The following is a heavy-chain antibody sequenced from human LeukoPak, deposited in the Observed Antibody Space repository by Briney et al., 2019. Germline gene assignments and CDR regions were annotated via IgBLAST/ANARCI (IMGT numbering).Heavy chain of an antibody. Sequence: PGGSLRLSCAASGFTFSDYGIHWVRRAPGKGLEWVAVIWSDGSNKYYADSVKGRFTISRDNSKNTLYLQMNSLRAEDTAVYYCARDAFAGTCDYWGQGTLVTVSS. CDR3: ARDAFAGTCDY. V-gene: IGHV3-33*01. CDR1: GFTFSDYG. D-gene: IGHD1-26*01. CDR2: IWSDGSNK. J-gene: IGHJ4*02.